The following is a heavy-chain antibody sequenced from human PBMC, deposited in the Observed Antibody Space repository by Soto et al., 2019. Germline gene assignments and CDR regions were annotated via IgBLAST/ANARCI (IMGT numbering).Heavy chain of an antibody. V-gene: IGHV3-48*02. CDR1: GFTFISYS. Sequence: GGSLRLSCAASGFTFISYSMNWVRQAPGKGLEWVSYISSSSSTIYYADSVKGRFTISRDNAKNSLYLQMNSLRDEDTAVYYFARAQRAMVIGGFDYWGQGTLVTGSS. CDR3: ARAQRAMVIGGFDY. J-gene: IGHJ4*02. CDR2: ISSSSSTI. D-gene: IGHD5-18*01.